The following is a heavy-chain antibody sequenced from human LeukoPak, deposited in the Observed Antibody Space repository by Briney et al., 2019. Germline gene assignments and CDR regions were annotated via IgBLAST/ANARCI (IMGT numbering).Heavy chain of an antibody. CDR1: GDSIGSYF. Sequence: PSETLSLTCTVSGDSIGSYFWSWIRQSPGKGLEWIGHIYHSGSTNYNPSLKSRVTISIDTSKNQFSLKLSSVTAADTAVYYCARDRVGGSGSYKFHGWFDPWGQGTLVTVSS. CDR3: ARDRVGGSGSYKFHGWFDP. J-gene: IGHJ5*02. D-gene: IGHD3-10*01. V-gene: IGHV4-59*01. CDR2: IYHSGST.